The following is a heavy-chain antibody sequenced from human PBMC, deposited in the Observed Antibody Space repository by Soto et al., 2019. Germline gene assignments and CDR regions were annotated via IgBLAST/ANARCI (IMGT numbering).Heavy chain of an antibody. CDR2: IKGDGSEE. CDR1: GFDFTNSW. Sequence: GGSLRLSCSASGFDFTNSWMNWVRQGPGKGLEWVANIKGDGSEEFYVDSVKGRFTISRDNARNSLFLQMNSLRVDDTAVYYCTRGHYSESLGGQGTLVTVS. J-gene: IGHJ4*02. V-gene: IGHV3-7*01. D-gene: IGHD1-26*01. CDR3: TRGHYSESL.